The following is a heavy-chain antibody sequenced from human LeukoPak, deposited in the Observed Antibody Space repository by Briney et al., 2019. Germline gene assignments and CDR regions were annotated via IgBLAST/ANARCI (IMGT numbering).Heavy chain of an antibody. V-gene: IGHV4-34*01. CDR2: INHSGST. D-gene: IGHD3-10*01. Sequence: SETLSLTCAVYGGSFSGYYWSWIRQTPGKGLEWTGEINHSGSTNYNPSLKSRVTISVDTSKNQFSLKLSSVTAADTAVYYCASPYYYGSGSYGNAFDIWGQGTMVTVSS. CDR3: ASPYYYGSGSYGNAFDI. J-gene: IGHJ3*02. CDR1: GGSFSGYY.